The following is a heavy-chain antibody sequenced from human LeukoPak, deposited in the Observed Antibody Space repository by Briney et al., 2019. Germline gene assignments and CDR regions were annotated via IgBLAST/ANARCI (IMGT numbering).Heavy chain of an antibody. V-gene: IGHV3-43*01. CDR2: ISWDGGNT. D-gene: IGHD4-23*01. CDR3: ARDYSGSSPFDH. Sequence: GGSLRLSCAASGFTFDYYTMHWVRQAPGKGLEWVSFISWDGGNTYYADSVKGRFTISRDNAENSLYLQMNSLRAEDTAVYYCARDYSGSSPFDHWGQGTLVTVSS. CDR1: GFTFDYYT. J-gene: IGHJ4*02.